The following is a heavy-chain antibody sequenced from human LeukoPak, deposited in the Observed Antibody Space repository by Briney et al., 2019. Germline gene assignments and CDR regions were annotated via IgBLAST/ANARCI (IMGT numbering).Heavy chain of an antibody. CDR2: INPNSGGT. J-gene: IGHJ5*02. CDR1: GYTFTCYY. Sequence: ASVKVSCKASGYTFTCYYMHWVRQAPGQGLEWMGRINPNSGGTNYAQKFQGRVTMTRDTSISTAYMELSRLRSDDTAVYYCAREGGAYCSSTSCSFEKYNWFDPWGQGTLVTVSS. D-gene: IGHD2-2*01. CDR3: AREGGAYCSSTSCSFEKYNWFDP. V-gene: IGHV1-2*06.